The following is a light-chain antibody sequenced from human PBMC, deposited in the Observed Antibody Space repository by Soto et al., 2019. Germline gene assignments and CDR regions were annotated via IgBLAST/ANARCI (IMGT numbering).Light chain of an antibody. Sequence: QSALTQPPSASGSPGQSVTISCTGTTSDVGDYDYVSWYQQSPGKAPKLMIYEVSKRPSGVPDRFSGSKSGNTASLTVSGLQAEDEADYYCSSYADSNIVVFGGGTKLTVL. CDR1: TSDVGDYDY. CDR3: SSYADSNIVV. CDR2: EVS. J-gene: IGLJ2*01. V-gene: IGLV2-8*01.